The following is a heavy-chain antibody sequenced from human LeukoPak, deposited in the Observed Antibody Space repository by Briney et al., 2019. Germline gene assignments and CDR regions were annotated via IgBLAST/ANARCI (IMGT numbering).Heavy chain of an antibody. D-gene: IGHD3-10*01. CDR2: IYHSGST. J-gene: IGHJ6*03. V-gene: IGHV4-38-2*02. CDR3: ARAVGSGSFQTYYYYMDV. CDR1: GYSISSGYY. Sequence: SETLSLTCTVSGYSISSGYYWGWIRQPPGKGLEWIGSIYHSGSTYYNPSLKSRVTISVDTSKNQFSLKLSSVTAADTAVYYCARAVGSGSFQTYYYYMDVWGKGTTVTISS.